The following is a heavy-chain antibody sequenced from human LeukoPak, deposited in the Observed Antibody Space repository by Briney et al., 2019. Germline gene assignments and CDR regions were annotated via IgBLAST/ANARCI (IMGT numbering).Heavy chain of an antibody. Sequence: ASVKVSCKASGYTFTDYYIHWVRQAPGQGLEWMGWINPNSGGTNYAQKFQGRVTMTRDTSISTAYMELSRLRSDDTAVYYCARVRSYDILTGYYNGYYYYGMDVWGQGTTVTVSS. V-gene: IGHV1-2*02. CDR1: GYTFTDYY. J-gene: IGHJ6*02. CDR3: ARVRSYDILTGYYNGYYYYGMDV. D-gene: IGHD3-9*01. CDR2: INPNSGGT.